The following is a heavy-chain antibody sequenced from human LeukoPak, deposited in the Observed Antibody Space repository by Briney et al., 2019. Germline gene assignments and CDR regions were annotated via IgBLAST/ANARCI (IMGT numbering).Heavy chain of an antibody. D-gene: IGHD3-16*01. Sequence: GGSLRLSCAASGFIDSSYTINWVRQAPGKGLEWISFIHSTGYIYYTDSVKGRFTISRDNTKNSVFLQVSSLTDEDTAIYHCARDQGGYGFDKWGQGTQVTVSS. CDR1: GFIDSSYT. CDR3: ARDQGGYGFDK. J-gene: IGHJ4*02. V-gene: IGHV3-48*02. CDR2: IHSTGYI.